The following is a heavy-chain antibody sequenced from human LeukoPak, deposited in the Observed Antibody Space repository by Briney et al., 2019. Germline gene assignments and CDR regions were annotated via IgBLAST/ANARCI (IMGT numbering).Heavy chain of an antibody. CDR2: ISGSGGNR. V-gene: IGHV3-23*01. CDR3: AKDLYTSGAQTLYHYYGLDV. J-gene: IGHJ6*02. D-gene: IGHD6-19*01. CDR1: GFTFSSYA. Sequence: PGGSLRLSCAASGFTFSSYAMSWVRQAPGKGLEWVSAISGSGGNRYYADSVKGRFTISRDNSKNTLYLQMNSLRAEDTAVYYCAKDLYTSGAQTLYHYYGLDVWSQGTTVTVSS.